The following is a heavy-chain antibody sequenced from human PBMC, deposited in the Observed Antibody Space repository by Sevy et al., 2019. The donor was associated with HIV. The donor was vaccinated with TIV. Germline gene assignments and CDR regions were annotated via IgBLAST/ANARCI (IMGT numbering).Heavy chain of an antibody. CDR1: GFTFSSYA. D-gene: IGHD6-19*01. J-gene: IGHJ4*02. Sequence: GGSLRLSCAASGFTFSSYAMHWVRQAPGKGLEWVAVISYDGSNKYYADSVKGRFTISRDNSKNTLYLQMNSLRAEDTAVQSWARECEGRVVEWGQGTLVTVSS. CDR2: ISYDGSNK. CDR3: ARECEGRVVE. V-gene: IGHV3-30-3*01.